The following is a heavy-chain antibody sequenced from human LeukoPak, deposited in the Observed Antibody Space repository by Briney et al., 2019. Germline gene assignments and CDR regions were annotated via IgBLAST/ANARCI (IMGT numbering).Heavy chain of an antibody. D-gene: IGHD1-26*01. Sequence: GGSLRLSCAASGFTFSRYGMSWVRQPPGKGLEWVSAISNSGDNTNYADSVKGRFTISRDNSKNTLFLQMNSLRAEDTAVYYCAKAYSGTYFRTFDFWGQGTLVPVFS. CDR1: GFTFSRYG. V-gene: IGHV3-23*01. CDR3: AKAYSGTYFRTFDF. J-gene: IGHJ4*02. CDR2: ISNSGDNT.